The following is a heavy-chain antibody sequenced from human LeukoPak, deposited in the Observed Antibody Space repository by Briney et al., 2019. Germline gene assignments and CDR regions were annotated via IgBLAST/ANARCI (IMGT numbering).Heavy chain of an antibody. Sequence: GSLRLSCAASGFTFSSYDMHWVRQATGKGLEWVSAIGTAGDTYYPGSVKGRFTISRENAKNSLNLQMNSLRAGDTAVYYCARTSSGWSFDYWGQGTLVTVSS. CDR1: GFTFSSYD. CDR2: IGTAGDT. D-gene: IGHD6-19*01. CDR3: ARTSSGWSFDY. V-gene: IGHV3-13*01. J-gene: IGHJ4*02.